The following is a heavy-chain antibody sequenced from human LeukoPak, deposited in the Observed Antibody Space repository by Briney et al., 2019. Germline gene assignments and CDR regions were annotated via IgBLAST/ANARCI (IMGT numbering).Heavy chain of an antibody. J-gene: IGHJ4*02. CDR3: GRAKPKNMVRGLIMRRESRYYFDY. D-gene: IGHD3-10*01. CDR1: GFTFSSYW. V-gene: IGHV3-7*01. CDR2: IKQDGSEK. Sequence: PGGSLRLSCAASGFTFSSYWMSWLRQAPGKGLEWVANIKQDGSEKYYVDSVKGRFTISRDNAKNSLYLQMNSLRAEDTAVYYCGRAKPKNMVRGLIMRRESRYYFDYWGQGTLVTVSS.